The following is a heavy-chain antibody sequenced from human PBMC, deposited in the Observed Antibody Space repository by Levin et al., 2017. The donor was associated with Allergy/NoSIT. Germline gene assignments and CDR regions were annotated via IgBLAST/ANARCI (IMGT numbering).Heavy chain of an antibody. Sequence: SVKVSCKASGGTFSSYAISWVRQAPGQGLEWMGGIIPIFGTANYAQKFQGRVTITADESTSTAYMELSSLRSEDTAVYYCARDLAGYSSSWHVPHFDYWGQGTLVTVSS. CDR2: IIPIFGTA. J-gene: IGHJ4*02. D-gene: IGHD6-13*01. CDR3: ARDLAGYSSSWHVPHFDY. CDR1: GGTFSSYA. V-gene: IGHV1-69*13.